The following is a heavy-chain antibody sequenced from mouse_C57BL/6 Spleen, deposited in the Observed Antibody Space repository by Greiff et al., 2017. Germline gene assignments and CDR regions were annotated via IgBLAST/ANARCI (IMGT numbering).Heavy chain of an antibody. CDR1: GYSFTDYN. D-gene: IGHD3-2*02. CDR2: INPNYGTT. Sequence: VQLQQSGPELVKPGASVKISCKASGYSFTDYNMNWVKQSNGKSLEWIGVINPNYGTTSYHQKFKGKATLTVDQSSSTAYMQLNSLTSEDSAVYYGARRQATPYYYAMDYWGQGTAVTVSS. CDR3: ARRQATPYYYAMDY. V-gene: IGHV1-39*01. J-gene: IGHJ4*01.